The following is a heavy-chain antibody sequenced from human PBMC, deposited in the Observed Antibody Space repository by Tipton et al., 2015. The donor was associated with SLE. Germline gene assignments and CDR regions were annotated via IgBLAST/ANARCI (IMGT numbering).Heavy chain of an antibody. V-gene: IGHV4-61*02. J-gene: IGHJ3*02. Sequence: LRLSCTVSGGSISSGSYYWSWIRQPAGKGLEWIGRIYTSGTTSYNPSLKSRVTMSVDTSQNQFSLTLRSVTAADTAIYYCARWNFVTMTGGFDIWGQGTMVTVSS. CDR2: IYTSGTT. CDR3: ARWNFVTMTGGFDI. CDR1: GGSISSGSYY. D-gene: IGHD1-7*01.